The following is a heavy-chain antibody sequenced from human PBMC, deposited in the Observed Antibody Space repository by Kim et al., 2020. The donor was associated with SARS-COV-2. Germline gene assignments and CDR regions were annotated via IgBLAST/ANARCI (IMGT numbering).Heavy chain of an antibody. D-gene: IGHD3-10*01. J-gene: IGHJ4*02. V-gene: IGHV4-31*02. CDR3: ARGGFRELEVDY. Sequence: YYNPSLKSRVTISVDTSKNQFSLKLSSVTAADTAVYYCARGGFRELEVDYWGQGTLVTVSS.